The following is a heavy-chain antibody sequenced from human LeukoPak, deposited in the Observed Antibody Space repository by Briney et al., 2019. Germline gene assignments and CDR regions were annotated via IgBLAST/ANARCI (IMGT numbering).Heavy chain of an antibody. D-gene: IGHD1-26*01. Sequence: GGSLRLSCAASGFTFSSYAMSWVRQAPGKGLEWVSAISGSGGSTYYADSVKGRFTISRDNSKNTLYLQMNSLRAEDTAVYYCARDPVQNSGSYPGYWGQGTLVTVSS. CDR1: GFTFSSYA. J-gene: IGHJ4*02. CDR3: ARDPVQNSGSYPGY. CDR2: ISGSGGST. V-gene: IGHV3-23*01.